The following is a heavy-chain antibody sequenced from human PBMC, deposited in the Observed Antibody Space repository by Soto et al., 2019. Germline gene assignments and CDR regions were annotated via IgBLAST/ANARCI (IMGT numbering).Heavy chain of an antibody. V-gene: IGHV1-58*01. Sequence: ASVKVSCKASGFTFTSSAVQWVRQARGQRLEWIGWIVVGSGNTNYAQKFQERVTITRDMSTSTAYMELSSLRSEDTAVYYCAAGLHDSSSWYRDYYYGMDVWGQGTKVTVSS. D-gene: IGHD6-13*01. CDR3: AAGLHDSSSWYRDYYYGMDV. CDR2: IVVGSGNT. CDR1: GFTFTSSA. J-gene: IGHJ6*02.